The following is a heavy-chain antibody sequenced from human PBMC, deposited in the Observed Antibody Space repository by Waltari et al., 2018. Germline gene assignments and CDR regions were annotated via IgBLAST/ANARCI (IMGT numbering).Heavy chain of an antibody. CDR1: GFTFSSYA. CDR2: ISGSGGST. J-gene: IGHJ4*02. V-gene: IGHV3-23*01. D-gene: IGHD6-19*01. Sequence: EVQLLESGGGLVQPGGSLRLSCAASGFTFSSYAMSWVRQAPGKGLEWVSAISGSGGSTYYADSVKGRFTISRDNSKNTLYLQMNSLKTEDTAVYYCTTRYSSGSLYFDYWGQGTLVTVSS. CDR3: TTRYSSGSLYFDY.